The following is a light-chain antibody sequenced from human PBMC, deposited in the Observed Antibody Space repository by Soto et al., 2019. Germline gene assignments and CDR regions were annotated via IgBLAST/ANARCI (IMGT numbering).Light chain of an antibody. V-gene: IGLV2-14*03. CDR3: SSYTSSSTVV. Sequence: QSALTQPASVSGSPGQSIAISCTGTSSDVGGYNYVSWYQQHPGKAPKLIIYDVSNRPSGVSNRLSGSKSGHTASLTISGLQAEDEADYYCSSYTSSSTVVFGGGTKLTVL. CDR1: SSDVGGYNY. CDR2: DVS. J-gene: IGLJ2*01.